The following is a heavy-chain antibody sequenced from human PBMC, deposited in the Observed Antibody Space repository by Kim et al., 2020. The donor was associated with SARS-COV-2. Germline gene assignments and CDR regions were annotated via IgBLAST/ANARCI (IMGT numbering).Heavy chain of an antibody. Sequence: ASVKVSCKASGYTFTVYNMHWVRQAPGQGLEWMGRINPYGGGTNYAQKFQGRVTMARDTSISTVFMELSGLTSDDTAVYYCARSLTGDYNWFDPWGQGTL. J-gene: IGHJ5*02. CDR1: GYTFTVYN. V-gene: IGHV1-2*06. D-gene: IGHD7-27*01. CDR3: ARSLTGDYNWFDP. CDR2: INPYGGGT.